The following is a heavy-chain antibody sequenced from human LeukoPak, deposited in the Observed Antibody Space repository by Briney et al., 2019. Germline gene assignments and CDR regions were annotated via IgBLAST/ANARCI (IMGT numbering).Heavy chain of an antibody. V-gene: IGHV3-64D*09. CDR2: ISSNGGST. CDR1: GFTFSSYT. Sequence: GGSLRLSRSASGFTFSSYTMHWVRQAPGKGLEYVSAISSNGGSTYYADSVKGRFTISRDNSKNTLYLQMSSLRAEDTAVYYCVKADYYDTSNYYYRYFQYWGQGTLVTVSS. D-gene: IGHD3-22*01. CDR3: VKADYYDTSNYYYRYFQY. J-gene: IGHJ1*01.